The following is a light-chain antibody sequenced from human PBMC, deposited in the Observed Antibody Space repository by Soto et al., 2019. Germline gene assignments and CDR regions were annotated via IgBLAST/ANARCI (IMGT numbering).Light chain of an antibody. V-gene: IGKV3-20*01. CDR2: GAS. CDR3: QQYGSSYPRT. J-gene: IGKJ1*01. CDR1: QSVSSNY. Sequence: EIGLTQSPCTLSLSPGERATLSCRASQSVSSNYLAWYQQKPGQAPRLLIYGASSRATGIPDRFSGSGSGTDFTLTIRRLEPEDFAVYYCQQYGSSYPRTFGQGTKVDIK.